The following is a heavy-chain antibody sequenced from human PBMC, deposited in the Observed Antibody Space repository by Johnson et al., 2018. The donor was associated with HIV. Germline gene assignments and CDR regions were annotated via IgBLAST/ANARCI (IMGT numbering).Heavy chain of an antibody. CDR3: ARAYTYGAFDI. D-gene: IGHD5-18*01. CDR1: GFTVSYNY. CDR2: IYSGGST. J-gene: IGHJ3*02. Sequence: EVQLVESGGGLIQPGGSLRLSCVASGFTVSYNYMSWVRQAPGKGLEWVSIIYSGGSTYYADSVKGRFTISRDNSKNTLYLQMNSLRAEDTAVYYCARAYTYGAFDIWGQGTMVTVSS. V-gene: IGHV3-53*01.